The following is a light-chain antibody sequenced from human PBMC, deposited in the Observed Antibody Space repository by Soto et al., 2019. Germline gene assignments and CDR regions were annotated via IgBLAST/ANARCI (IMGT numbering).Light chain of an antibody. CDR2: SAS. J-gene: IGKJ1*01. V-gene: IGKV3-15*01. Sequence: VVMTQSPAPLSVSPGERVTLSLRASQSVNTNVAWYHQRPGQTPRLLMYSASARTTGVPARFSGSGSGTEFTLTISSLQSEDFAIYYCQQRSNWPWTFGQGTKVDIK. CDR3: QQRSNWPWT. CDR1: QSVNTN.